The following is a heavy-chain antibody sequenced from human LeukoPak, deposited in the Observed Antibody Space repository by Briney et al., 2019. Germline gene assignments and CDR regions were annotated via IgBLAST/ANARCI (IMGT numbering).Heavy chain of an antibody. CDR3: ARDLLRWELLIYYYYGMDV. V-gene: IGHV3-21*01. J-gene: IGHJ6*02. CDR2: IGGGRNTI. D-gene: IGHD1-26*01. Sequence: GGSLRLSCAASGFTFSNYGMNWVRQAPGKGMERVTSIGGGRNTINYADSVKRRFTVSRDNAKNSLYLQMNSLRAEDTAVYYCARDLLRWELLIYYYYGMDVWGQGTTVTVSS. CDR1: GFTFSNYG.